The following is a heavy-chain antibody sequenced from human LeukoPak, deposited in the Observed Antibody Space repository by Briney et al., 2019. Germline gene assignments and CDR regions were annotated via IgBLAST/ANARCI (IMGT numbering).Heavy chain of an antibody. J-gene: IGHJ4*02. CDR2: INHSGST. Sequence: PSETLSLTCAVYGGSFSGYYWSWIRQPPGKGLEWIGEINHSGSTNYNPPLKSRVTISVDTSKNQFSLKLSSVTAADTAVYYCARGGGNLEFYFDYWGQGTLVTVSS. CDR3: ARGGGNLEFYFDY. D-gene: IGHD4-23*01. V-gene: IGHV4-34*01. CDR1: GGSFSGYY.